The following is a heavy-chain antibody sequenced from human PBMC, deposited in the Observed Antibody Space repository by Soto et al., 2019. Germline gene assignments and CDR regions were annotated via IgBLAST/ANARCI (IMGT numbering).Heavy chain of an antibody. CDR2: INHSGST. CDR1: GGSFSGYY. J-gene: IGHJ4*02. D-gene: IGHD4-17*01. Sequence: QVQLQQWGAGLLKTSETLSLTCAVYGGSFSGYYWSWIRQPPGKGLEWIGEINHSGSTNYNPSLKSRVTISVDTSKNQFSLKLSAVTAADTAVYYCARGGYGDYSHYFDYWGQGTLVTVSS. V-gene: IGHV4-34*01. CDR3: ARGGYGDYSHYFDY.